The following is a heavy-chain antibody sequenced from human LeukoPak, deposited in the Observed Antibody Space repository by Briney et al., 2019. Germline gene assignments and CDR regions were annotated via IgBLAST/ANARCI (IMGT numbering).Heavy chain of an antibody. Sequence: ASVKVSCKASGYTFTGYYIHWVRQAPGQGLEWMGRIIPILGIANYAQKFQGRVTITADKSTSTAYMELSSLRSEDTAVYYCASELLTIFTWFDPWGQGTLVTVSS. V-gene: IGHV1-69*04. CDR1: GYTFTGYY. CDR2: IIPILGIA. D-gene: IGHD3-3*01. CDR3: ASELLTIFTWFDP. J-gene: IGHJ5*02.